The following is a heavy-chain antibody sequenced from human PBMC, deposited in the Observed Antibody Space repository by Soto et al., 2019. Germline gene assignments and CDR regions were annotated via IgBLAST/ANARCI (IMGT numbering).Heavy chain of an antibody. CDR1: GYTFTSYD. Sequence: ASVKVSCKASGYTFTSYDINWVRQATGQGLEWMGWMNPNSGNTGYAQKFQGRVTMTRNTSISTAYMELSSLRSEDTAVYYCAREDLTYCSSTSCLGNFDYWGQGTLVTVSS. CDR2: MNPNSGNT. J-gene: IGHJ4*02. CDR3: AREDLTYCSSTSCLGNFDY. V-gene: IGHV1-8*01. D-gene: IGHD2-2*01.